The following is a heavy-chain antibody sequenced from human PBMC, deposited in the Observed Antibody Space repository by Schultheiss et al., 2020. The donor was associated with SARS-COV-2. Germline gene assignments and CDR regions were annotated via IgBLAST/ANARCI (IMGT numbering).Heavy chain of an antibody. V-gene: IGHV3-74*01. CDR2: INSDGSST. CDR3: ARDLGNYYDSSGYYGEDY. J-gene: IGHJ4*02. D-gene: IGHD3-22*01. Sequence: GGSLRLSCAASGFTFSSYWMHWVRQAPGKGLVWVSRINSDGSSTSYADSVKGRFTISRDNAKNSLYLQMNSLRAEDTAVYYCARDLGNYYDSSGYYGEDYWGQGTLVTVSS. CDR1: GFTFSSYW.